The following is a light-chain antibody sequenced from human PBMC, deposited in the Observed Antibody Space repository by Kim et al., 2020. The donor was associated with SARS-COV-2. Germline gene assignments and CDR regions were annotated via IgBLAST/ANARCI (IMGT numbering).Light chain of an antibody. V-gene: IGKV3-20*01. Sequence: PGEGATLSCRAIPRVISSYLAWYQPKPGQAPRLLVYGTSRRATGIPDRFSGSGSGTDFSLTISSLEPGDFAVYYCQQYSSSPPWTFGQGTKVDIK. CDR1: PRVISSY. CDR3: QQYSSSPPWT. J-gene: IGKJ1*01. CDR2: GTS.